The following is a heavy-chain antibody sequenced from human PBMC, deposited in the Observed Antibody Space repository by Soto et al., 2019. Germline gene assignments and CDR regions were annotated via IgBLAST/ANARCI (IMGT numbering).Heavy chain of an antibody. Sequence: SETLALTFTVTGDSVNGYYWSGMRQPPGKGLECMCYVYYSGSTNYNPSLKSRATISVDTSNNQISLRLKSVTAPDTAVYYSARAETSGIHYFDYWGQGSLVTVSS. J-gene: IGHJ4*02. V-gene: IGHV4-59*02. CDR3: ARAETSGIHYFDY. D-gene: IGHD6-13*01. CDR2: VYYSGST. CDR1: GDSVNGYY.